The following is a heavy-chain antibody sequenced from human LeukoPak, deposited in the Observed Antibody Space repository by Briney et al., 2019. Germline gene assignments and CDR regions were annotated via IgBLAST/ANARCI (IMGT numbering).Heavy chain of an antibody. Sequence: PSETLSLTCTVSGDSISSGDYYWSWIRQPAGKGLEWIGRISSSGSTNYNPSLKSRVTISVDTSKNQFSLKLSSVTAADTAVYYCARANLDSSSWYLNYYYMDVWGKGTTVTISS. V-gene: IGHV4-61*02. CDR2: ISSSGST. D-gene: IGHD6-13*01. J-gene: IGHJ6*03. CDR3: ARANLDSSSWYLNYYYMDV. CDR1: GDSISSGDYY.